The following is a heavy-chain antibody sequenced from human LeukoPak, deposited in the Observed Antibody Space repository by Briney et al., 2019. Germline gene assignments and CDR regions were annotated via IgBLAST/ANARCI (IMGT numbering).Heavy chain of an antibody. V-gene: IGHV3-23*01. D-gene: IGHD2-2*01. CDR2: ICGSDGSR. Sequence: GGSLRLSCAASGFTFSTYAMSWVRQAPGKGLEWVSAICGSDGSRHYADSVKGRFTISRDNSKNTLCLQMNSLRGEDTAVYYCAKGGSPSCYSSSGYWGQGTLVTVSS. CDR3: AKGGSPSCYSSSGY. CDR1: GFTFSTYA. J-gene: IGHJ4*02.